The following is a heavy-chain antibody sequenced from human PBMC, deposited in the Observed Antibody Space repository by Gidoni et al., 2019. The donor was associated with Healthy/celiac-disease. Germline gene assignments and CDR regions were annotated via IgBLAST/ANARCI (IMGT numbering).Heavy chain of an antibody. CDR2: IYYSGST. CDR3: ARDRSSYMDV. J-gene: IGHJ6*03. D-gene: IGHD6-13*01. V-gene: IGHV4-59*01. CDR1: GGSISSYY. Sequence: QVQLQESGPGLVKPSETLSLTCTVSGGSISSYYWSWIRQPPGKGLEWIGYIYYSGSTNYNPSLKSRVTISVDTSKNQFSLKLSSVTAADTAVYYCARDRSSYMDVWGKGTTVTVSS.